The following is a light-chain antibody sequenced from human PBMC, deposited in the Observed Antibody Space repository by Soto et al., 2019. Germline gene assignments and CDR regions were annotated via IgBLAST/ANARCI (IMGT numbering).Light chain of an antibody. CDR3: SSYTSSSTLV. CDR1: RSDVGGYNY. Sequence: SALTQPASVSGSPGQSITISCTGTRSDVGGYNYVSWYQQHPGKAPKVIIYDVSYRPSGVSNRFSASKSGNTASLTISGLRAEDEADYYCSSYTSSSTLVFGGGTKLTVL. CDR2: DVS. J-gene: IGLJ2*01. V-gene: IGLV2-14*01.